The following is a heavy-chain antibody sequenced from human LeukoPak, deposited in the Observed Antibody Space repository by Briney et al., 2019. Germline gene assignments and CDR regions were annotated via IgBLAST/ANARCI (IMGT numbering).Heavy chain of an antibody. V-gene: IGHV1-18*01. CDR2: ISAYNGNT. Sequence: ASVKVSCKASGYTFITYGISWVRQAPGQGLEWMGWISAYNGNTNYAQKFQGRVTMTTDTSTSTAYMELRSLRSDDTAVYYCARESRARGREFDYWGQGTPVTVSS. J-gene: IGHJ4*02. CDR3: ARESRARGREFDY. CDR1: GYTFITYG. D-gene: IGHD3-16*01.